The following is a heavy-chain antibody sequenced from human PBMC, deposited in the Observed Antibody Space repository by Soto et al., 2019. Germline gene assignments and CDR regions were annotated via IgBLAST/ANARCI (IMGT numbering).Heavy chain of an antibody. CDR1: GFTLSSYG. V-gene: IGHV3-33*01. D-gene: IGHD4-17*01. CDR2: IWYDGSNK. CDR3: AREDPTVSKPFDP. Sequence: AGGSLRLSCAASGFTLSSYGMHWVRQAPGKGLEWVAVIWYDGSNKYYADSVKGRFTISRDNSKNTLYLQMNSLRAEDTAVYYCAREDPTVSKPFDPWGQGTLVTVSS. J-gene: IGHJ5*02.